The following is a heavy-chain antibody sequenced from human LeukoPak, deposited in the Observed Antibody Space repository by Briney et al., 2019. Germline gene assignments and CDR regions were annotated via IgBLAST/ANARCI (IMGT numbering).Heavy chain of an antibody. D-gene: IGHD5-12*01. J-gene: IGHJ5*02. CDR1: GFTLSSYR. V-gene: IGHV3-48*01. CDR2: INSSSSII. Sequence: PGGPLTHSRSLSGFTLSSYRVLWVRQAPGKGLEWVSYINSSSSIIYYTDSVNGRFAISRENAKNSLYLQMNSLRAEDTAVYYCASGAEGYVFDPWGQGTLVTVSS. CDR3: ASGAEGYVFDP.